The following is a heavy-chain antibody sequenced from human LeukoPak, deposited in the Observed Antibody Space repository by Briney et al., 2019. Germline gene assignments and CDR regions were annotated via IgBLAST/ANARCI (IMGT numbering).Heavy chain of an antibody. CDR1: GTSINYFY. D-gene: IGHD3-10*01. CDR2: AYYSGST. V-gene: IGHV4-59*08. Sequence: SETLSLTCTVSGTSINYFYWSWIRQPPGKGLEWIGYAYYSGSTNYKPSLKSRVSMSVDTSQNQFSLNLASVTAADTAVYYCARLYYYGPGNPWFDLWGRGTLVTVSS. J-gene: IGHJ2*01. CDR3: ARLYYYGPGNPWFDL.